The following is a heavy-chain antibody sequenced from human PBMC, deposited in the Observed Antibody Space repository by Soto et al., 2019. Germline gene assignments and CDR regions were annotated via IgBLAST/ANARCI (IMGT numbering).Heavy chain of an antibody. J-gene: IGHJ3*02. Sequence: EVQLVESGGGLVKPGGSLRLSCAASGFTFSSYSMNWVRQAPGKGLEWVSSISSSSSYIYYADSVKGRFTISRDNAKNSLYLQMNSLRAEDTAVYYCARDRGYYLEWILYPPGVLGLNDAFDIWGQGTMVTVSS. CDR1: GFTFSSYS. D-gene: IGHD3-3*01. CDR3: ARDRGYYLEWILYPPGVLGLNDAFDI. CDR2: ISSSSSYI. V-gene: IGHV3-21*01.